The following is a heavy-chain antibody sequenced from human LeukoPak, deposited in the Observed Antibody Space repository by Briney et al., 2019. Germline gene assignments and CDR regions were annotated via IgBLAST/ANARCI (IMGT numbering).Heavy chain of an antibody. D-gene: IGHD3-22*01. CDR1: GGSISSSSYY. V-gene: IGHV4-39*07. CDR3: ARCPSPTKYCYDSSGYYFFDY. Sequence: PSETLSLTCAVSGGSISSSSYYWGWIRQPPRKGLEWIGSIYYSGSTYYNPPLKSRVTISVDTSKDQFSLELSSVTAADTAVYYCARCPSPTKYCYDSSGYYFFDYWGQGTLVTVSS. CDR2: IYYSGST. J-gene: IGHJ4*02.